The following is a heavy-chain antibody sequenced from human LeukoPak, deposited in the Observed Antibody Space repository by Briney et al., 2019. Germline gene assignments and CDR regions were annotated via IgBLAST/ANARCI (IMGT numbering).Heavy chain of an antibody. V-gene: IGHV1-46*01. CDR3: ARDSGKTLWFGELLYSNLYYFDY. D-gene: IGHD3-10*01. CDR1: GYTFTSYY. CDR2: INPSGGST. Sequence: ASVKVSCKASGYTFTSYYMHWVRQAPGQGLEWMGIINPSGGSTSYAQKFQGRVTMTRDTSTSTVYMELSSLRSEDTAVYYCARDSGKTLWFGELLYSNLYYFDYWGQGTLVTVSS. J-gene: IGHJ4*02.